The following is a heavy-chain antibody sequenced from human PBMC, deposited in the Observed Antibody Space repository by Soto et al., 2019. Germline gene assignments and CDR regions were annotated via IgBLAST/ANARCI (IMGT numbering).Heavy chain of an antibody. CDR3: ARGFPYSYGFDY. V-gene: IGHV6-1*01. CDR1: GDSVSSNSAA. CDR2: TYYRSKWYN. Sequence: QSQTLSLTCAIYGDSVSSNSAAWNWIRQSPSRGLEWLGRTYYRSKWYNDYAVSVKSRITINPDTSKNQFSLQLNSVTPEDTAVYYCARGFPYSYGFDYWGQGTLVTVSS. J-gene: IGHJ4*02. D-gene: IGHD5-18*01.